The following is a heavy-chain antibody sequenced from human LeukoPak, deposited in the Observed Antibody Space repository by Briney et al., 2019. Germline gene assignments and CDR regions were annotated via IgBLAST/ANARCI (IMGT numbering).Heavy chain of an antibody. CDR3: AAERVHYNWNDEGNFDY. D-gene: IGHD1-1*01. V-gene: IGHV1-58*01. CDR1: GFTFTISA. Sequence: TSVTVSCTASGFTFTISAVQWVRQARGQRLEWIGWIVVGSGNTNYAQKFQERVTITRDMSTSTAYMELSSLRSEDTAVYYCAAERVHYNWNDEGNFDYWGQGTLVTVSS. J-gene: IGHJ4*02. CDR2: IVVGSGNT.